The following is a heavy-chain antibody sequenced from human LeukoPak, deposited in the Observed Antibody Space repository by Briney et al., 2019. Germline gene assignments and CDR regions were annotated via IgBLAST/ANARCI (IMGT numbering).Heavy chain of an antibody. V-gene: IGHV1-2*02. CDR2: ISPYSGGT. D-gene: IGHD1-26*01. J-gene: IGHJ4*02. CDR3: ATMGAPNFDN. Sequence: ASVKVSCKASGFTFIDYYLHWVRQAPGQGLEYLGWISPYSGGTHYAQKFQDRVTMTRDTSLSTAYMELNRLLSDDAAVYYCATMGAPNFDNWGQGTLVTVSS. CDR1: GFTFIDYY.